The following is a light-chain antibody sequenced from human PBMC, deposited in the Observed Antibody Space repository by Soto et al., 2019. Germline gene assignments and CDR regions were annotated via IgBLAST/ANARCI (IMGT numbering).Light chain of an antibody. CDR3: QAWDSSTVV. CDR2: QDT. V-gene: IGLV3-1*01. CDR1: RLGQKY. Sequence: SYELTQPPSVSVPPGQTVSITCSGDRLGQKYACWYQQKPGQSPVLVIYQDTKRPSGIPERFSGSNSGNTATLTISGTQAMDEADYYCQAWDSSTVVFGGGTKLTVL. J-gene: IGLJ3*02.